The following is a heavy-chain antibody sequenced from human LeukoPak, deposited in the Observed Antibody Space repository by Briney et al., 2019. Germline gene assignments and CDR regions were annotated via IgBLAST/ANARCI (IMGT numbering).Heavy chain of an antibody. CDR1: GGSISSGGYY. CDR3: ARESVYSSGWQSVD. J-gene: IGHJ4*02. D-gene: IGHD6-19*01. V-gene: IGHV4-31*03. Sequence: SETLSLTCTVSGGSISSGGYYWSWLRQHPGKGLEWIGYIYYSGSTYYNPSLKSRVTISVDTSKNQFPLKLSSVTAADTAVYYCARESVYSSGWQSVDWGQGTLVTVSS. CDR2: IYYSGST.